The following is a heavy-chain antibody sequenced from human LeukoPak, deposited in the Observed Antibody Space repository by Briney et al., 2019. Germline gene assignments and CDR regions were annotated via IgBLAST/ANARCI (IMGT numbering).Heavy chain of an antibody. CDR2: IIPIFGTA. CDR3: ARVLGELLRWFDP. J-gene: IGHJ5*02. V-gene: IGHV1-69*01. D-gene: IGHD3-10*01. CDR1: GGTFSSYA. Sequence: SVKVSCKASGGTFSSYAISWVRQAPGQGLEWMGGIIPIFGTANYAQKFQGRVTITADESTSTAYMELSSLRSEDTAVYYCARVLGELLRWFDPWGQGTLVTVSS.